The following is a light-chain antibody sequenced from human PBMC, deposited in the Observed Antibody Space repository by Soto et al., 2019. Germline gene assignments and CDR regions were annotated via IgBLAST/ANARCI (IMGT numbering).Light chain of an antibody. CDR1: SANIGSNY. V-gene: IGLV1-47*01. Sequence: QSVLTQSPSASGTPGQRVTISCSGSSANIGSNYVYWYKQFPGTAPRLLIYRADQRPSGVPDRFSGSKSGTSASLAISGLRSEDEAAYYCAAWDDTVNGLVFGGGTKLTVL. CDR3: AAWDDTVNGLV. CDR2: RAD. J-gene: IGLJ2*01.